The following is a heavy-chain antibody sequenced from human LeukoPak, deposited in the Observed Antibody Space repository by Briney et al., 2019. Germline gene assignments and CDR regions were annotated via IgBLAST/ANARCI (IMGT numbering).Heavy chain of an antibody. CDR1: GYTFITYG. CDR3: ARGYSRFGGSTDAFDI. D-gene: IGHD3-10*01. J-gene: IGHJ3*02. V-gene: IGHV1-18*01. Sequence: ASVKVSCKASGYTFITYGISWVRQAPGQGLEWMGWISAYNGNTNYAQKFQGRVTMTTDTSTSTAYMELRSLRSDDTAVYYCARGYSRFGGSTDAFDIWGQGTMVTVSS. CDR2: ISAYNGNT.